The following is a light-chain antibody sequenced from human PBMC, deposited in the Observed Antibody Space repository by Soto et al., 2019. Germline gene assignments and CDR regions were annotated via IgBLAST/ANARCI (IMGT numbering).Light chain of an antibody. J-gene: IGLJ1*01. Sequence: QSVLTQPASVSGSPGQSITISCTGTSSDVGGYSYVSWYQQHPGKAPKLMIYEVSNRPSGVSNRFSGSKSGNTASLTISGLQAEDEPDYYCSSYTSSSTLVFGTGTKVTVL. CDR1: SSDVGGYSY. CDR3: SSYTSSSTLV. CDR2: EVS. V-gene: IGLV2-14*01.